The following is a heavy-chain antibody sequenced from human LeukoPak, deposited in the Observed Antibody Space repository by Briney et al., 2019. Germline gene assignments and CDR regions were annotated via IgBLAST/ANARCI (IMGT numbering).Heavy chain of an antibody. V-gene: IGHV1-46*01. CDR3: AXDYGVVVPAAMSFYYYYYMDV. J-gene: IGHJ6*03. Sequence: XSVKVSCKASGYTFTSYYMHWVRQAPGQGLEWMGIINPSGGSTSYAQKFQGRVTMTRDMSTSTVYMELSRLRYGDTAVYYCAXDYGVVVPAAMSFYYYYYMDVWGKGTTVTVSS. D-gene: IGHD2-2*01. CDR2: INPSGGST. CDR1: GYTFTSYY.